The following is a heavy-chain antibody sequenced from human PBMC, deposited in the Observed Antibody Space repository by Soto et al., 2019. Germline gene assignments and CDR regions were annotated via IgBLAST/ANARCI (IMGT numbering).Heavy chain of an antibody. J-gene: IGHJ5*02. Sequence: QVQLQESGPGLVKPSQTLSLTCTVSGGSISSGGYYWSWIRQHPGKGLEWIGYIFYSGSTYYSPSLQRRVTLSLDTSKHPFSLKLSSVTAADTAVYYCARSIDPWGQGTLVTVSS. CDR2: IFYSGST. CDR3: ARSIDP. CDR1: GGSISSGGYY. V-gene: IGHV4-31*03.